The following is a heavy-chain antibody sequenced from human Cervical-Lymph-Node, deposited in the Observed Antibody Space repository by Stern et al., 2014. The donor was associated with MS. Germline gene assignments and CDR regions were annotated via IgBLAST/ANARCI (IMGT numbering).Heavy chain of an antibody. CDR2: ISYDGSNK. V-gene: IGHV3-30*18. CDR1: GFTFSSYG. Sequence: VQLVESGGGVVQPGRSLRLSCAASGFTFSSYGMHWVRQAPGKGLEWVAVISYDGSNKYYADSVKGRFTISRDNSNNTLYLQMNSLRAEDTAVYYCAKDSGSTTTGDYFDYWGQGTLVTVSS. D-gene: IGHD3-10*01. J-gene: IGHJ4*02. CDR3: AKDSGSTTTGDYFDY.